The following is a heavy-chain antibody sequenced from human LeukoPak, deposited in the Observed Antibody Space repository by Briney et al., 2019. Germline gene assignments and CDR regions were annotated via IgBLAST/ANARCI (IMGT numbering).Heavy chain of an antibody. CDR2: ISTSSSTI. D-gene: IGHD1-26*01. Sequence: GGTLRLSCAASGFTFSSYSMNWVRQAPGKGLEWVSYISTSSSTIYYADSVKGRFTISRDNAKNSLSLQMNSLRAEDTAVYYCARGAVAGANFDYWGLGTLVTVSS. CDR1: GFTFSSYS. J-gene: IGHJ4*02. CDR3: ARGAVAGANFDY. V-gene: IGHV3-48*04.